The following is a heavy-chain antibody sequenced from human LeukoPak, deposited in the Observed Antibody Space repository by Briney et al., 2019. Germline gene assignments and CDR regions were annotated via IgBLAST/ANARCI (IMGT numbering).Heavy chain of an antibody. CDR1: GYTFTSYD. J-gene: IGHJ4*02. V-gene: IGHV1-8*01. CDR3: ARISSKGKQQLVRRGFDY. CDR2: RNPNSGNT. D-gene: IGHD6-13*01. Sequence: ASVKVSCKASGYTFTSYDINWVRQATGQGREWMGWRNPNSGNTGYAQKFQGRVTMTRNTSISTAYMELSSLRSEDTAVYYCARISSKGKQQLVRRGFDYWGQGTLVTVSS.